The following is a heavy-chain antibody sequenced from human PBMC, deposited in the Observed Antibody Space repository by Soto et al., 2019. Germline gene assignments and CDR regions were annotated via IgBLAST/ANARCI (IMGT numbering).Heavy chain of an antibody. D-gene: IGHD3-16*01. Sequence: EVQLLESGGALVQPGGSLRLSCAASGFTFSSYVMNWVRQAPGEGLQWVSIIISRGASTLYTASVKGRFTISRDNSNSTRYPQIDSLRAEDTVIYSCAKDKWTYRRESPFAIWGRGTVVIVSS. V-gene: IGHV3-23*01. J-gene: IGHJ3*02. CDR1: GFTFSSYV. CDR2: IISRGAST. CDR3: AKDKWTYRRESPFAI.